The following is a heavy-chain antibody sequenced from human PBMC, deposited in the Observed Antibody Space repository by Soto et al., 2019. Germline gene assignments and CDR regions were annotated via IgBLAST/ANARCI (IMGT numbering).Heavy chain of an antibody. D-gene: IGHD6-19*01. CDR3: AQTLGLAVAGPGRFDL. J-gene: IGHJ2*01. CDR2: IIPIFGRA. Sequence: SVKVSCEASGGSFSSYALSWAQHAPGQGLEWMGGIIPIFGRANYAQNFQGRVTITAAASTSTAYMELSSLRSEDTAVYYCAQTLGLAVAGPGRFDLWGRGTLVTSPQ. V-gene: IGHV1-69*13. CDR1: GGSFSSYA.